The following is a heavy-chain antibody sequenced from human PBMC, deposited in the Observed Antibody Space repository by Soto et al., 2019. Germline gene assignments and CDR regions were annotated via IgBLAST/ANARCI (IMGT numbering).Heavy chain of an antibody. V-gene: IGHV3-7*01. J-gene: IGHJ6*02. CDR1: GFTFSAYW. D-gene: IGHD1-20*01. CDR3: AIITRGFSMDV. CDR2: IKHDGSEK. Sequence: EVQLVESGGGLVQPGGSLRLSCAASGFTFSAYWMSWVRQTPGKGLEWVANIKHDGSEKYYVDSVKGRFTISRDNAKNSLFLEMNSLRAEHTAVCYCAIITRGFSMDVWGQGTTVTVSS.